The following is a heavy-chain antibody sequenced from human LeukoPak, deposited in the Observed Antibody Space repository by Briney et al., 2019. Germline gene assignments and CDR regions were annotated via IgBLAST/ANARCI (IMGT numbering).Heavy chain of an antibody. V-gene: IGHV4-59*08. D-gene: IGHD2-8*01. CDR2: ISYSGNT. Sequence: PSETPSLTCTVSGGSISSYYWTWLRQPPGKGLEWVGYISYSGNTNHNPSLKSRVTMSVDTSKSQFSLKLSSVTAADTAVYYCACLSSNGRRAFDIWGQGTMVTVSS. CDR3: ACLSSNGRRAFDI. CDR1: GGSISSYY. J-gene: IGHJ3*02.